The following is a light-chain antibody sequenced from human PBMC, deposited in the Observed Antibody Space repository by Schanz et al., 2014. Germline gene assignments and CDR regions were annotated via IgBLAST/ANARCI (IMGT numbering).Light chain of an antibody. V-gene: IGLV2-11*01. Sequence: QSALTQPRSVSGSPGQSVAISCTGTSSDVGGYNYVSWYQQHPGKAPKLMIYDVNNRPSGVPDRFSGSKSGNTASLTISGLQADDEADYYCSTWDDILNGQGVFGGGTKLTVL. CDR1: SSDVGGYNY. CDR2: DVN. J-gene: IGLJ3*02. CDR3: STWDDILNGQGV.